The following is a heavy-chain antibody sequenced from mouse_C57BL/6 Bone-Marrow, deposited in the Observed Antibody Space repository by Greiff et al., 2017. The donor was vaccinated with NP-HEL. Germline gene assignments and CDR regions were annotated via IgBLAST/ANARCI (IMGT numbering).Heavy chain of an antibody. J-gene: IGHJ3*01. V-gene: IGHV1-55*01. CDR3: ARERFYDGYYFAWFAY. CDR2: IYPGSGST. CDR1: GYTFTSYW. D-gene: IGHD2-3*01. Sequence: VQLQQPGAELVKPGASVKMSCKASGYTFTSYWITWVKQRPGQGLEWIGDIYPGSGSTNYNEKFKSKATLTVDTSSSTAYMQLSSLTSEDSAVYYWARERFYDGYYFAWFAYWGQGTLVTVSA.